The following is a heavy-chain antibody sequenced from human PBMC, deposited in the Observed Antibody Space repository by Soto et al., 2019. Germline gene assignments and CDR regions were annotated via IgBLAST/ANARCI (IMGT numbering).Heavy chain of an antibody. CDR3: ARDLAGYCTNGVCYPFDY. D-gene: IGHD2-8*01. Sequence: ASVKVSCKASGYTFTSYGISWVRQAPGQGLEWMGWISAYNGNTNYAQKLQGRVTMTTDTSTSTAYMELRSLRSDDTAVYYCARDLAGYCTNGVCYPFDYWGQGTLGTVSA. CDR2: ISAYNGNT. J-gene: IGHJ4*02. CDR1: GYTFTSYG. V-gene: IGHV1-18*04.